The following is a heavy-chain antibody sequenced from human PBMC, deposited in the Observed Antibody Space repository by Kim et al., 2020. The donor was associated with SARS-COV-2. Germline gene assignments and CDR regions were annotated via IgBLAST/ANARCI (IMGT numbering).Heavy chain of an antibody. CDR3: ARVLGIAAAGRDPGRQYYYYGMDV. V-gene: IGHV1-46*01. CDR2: INPSGGST. J-gene: IGHJ6*02. D-gene: IGHD6-13*01. Sequence: ASVKVSCKASGYTFTSYYMHWVRQAPGQGLEWMGIINPSGGSTSYAQKFQGRVTMTRDTSTSTVYMELSSLRSEDTAVYYCARVLGIAAAGRDPGRQYYYYGMDVWGQGTTVTVSS. CDR1: GYTFTSYY.